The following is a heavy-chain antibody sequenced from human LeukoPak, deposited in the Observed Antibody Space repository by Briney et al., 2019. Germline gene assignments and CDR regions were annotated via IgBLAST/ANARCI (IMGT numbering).Heavy chain of an antibody. J-gene: IGHJ4*02. CDR3: ARAQTMIVVGVVGY. Sequence: GSLRLFCAASGFTFSSYAMHWVRQAPGKGLEWVAVISYDGSNKYYADSVKGRFTISRDNSKNTLYLQMNSLRAEDTAVYYCARAQTMIVVGVVGYWGQGTLVTVSS. CDR1: GFTFSSYA. D-gene: IGHD3-22*01. V-gene: IGHV3-30-3*01. CDR2: ISYDGSNK.